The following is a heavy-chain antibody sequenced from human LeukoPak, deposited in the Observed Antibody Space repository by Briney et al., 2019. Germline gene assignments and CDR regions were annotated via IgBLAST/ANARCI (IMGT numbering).Heavy chain of an antibody. Sequence: SETLSLTCTVSGGSISSGTYYWSWVRQPPGKGLEWIGHMFYSGTTSYNPSLKSRVAISVDTFKSRVSLTVTSVTAADTAVYYCVGEKSFFGEAIWSQGTLVTVSS. D-gene: IGHD3-10*01. J-gene: IGHJ3*02. CDR2: MFYSGTT. V-gene: IGHV4-61*01. CDR3: VGEKSFFGEAI. CDR1: GGSISSGTYY.